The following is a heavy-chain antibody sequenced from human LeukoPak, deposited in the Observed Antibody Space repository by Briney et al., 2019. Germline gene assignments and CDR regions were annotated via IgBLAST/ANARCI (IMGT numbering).Heavy chain of an antibody. CDR3: ARDLTGYYHSSRLFHAFDI. D-gene: IGHD3-22*01. CDR1: GFTFSSYA. Sequence: GGSLRPSCAASGFTFSSYAMHWVRQAPGKGLEWVAVISYDGSNKYYADSVKGRFTISRDNSKNTLYLQMNSLRAEDTAVYYCARDLTGYYHSSRLFHAFDIWGQGTMVTVSS. V-gene: IGHV3-30-3*01. J-gene: IGHJ3*02. CDR2: ISYDGSNK.